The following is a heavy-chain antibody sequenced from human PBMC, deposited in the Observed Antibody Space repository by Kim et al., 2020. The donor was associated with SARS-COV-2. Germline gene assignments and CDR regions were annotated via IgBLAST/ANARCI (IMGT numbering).Heavy chain of an antibody. CDR1: GFTFDDYA. V-gene: IGHV3-9*01. CDR3: AKVGTGYSYGLGSGDWYFDL. J-gene: IGHJ2*01. D-gene: IGHD5-18*01. CDR2: ISWNSGSI. Sequence: GGSLRLSCAASGFTFDDYAMHWVRQAPGKGLEWVSGISWNSGSIGYADSVKGRFTISRDNAKNFLYLQMNSLRAEDTALYYCAKVGTGYSYGLGSGDWYFDLWGRGTLVTVSS.